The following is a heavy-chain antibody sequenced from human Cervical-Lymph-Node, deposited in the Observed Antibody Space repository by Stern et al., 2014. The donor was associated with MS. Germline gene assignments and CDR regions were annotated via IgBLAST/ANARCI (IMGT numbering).Heavy chain of an antibody. J-gene: IGHJ4*02. CDR3: ARGSDWYPLDY. V-gene: IGHV3-30*03. CDR1: GFAFSTYG. Sequence: VQLVASGGGVVQPGRSLRLSCSPSGFAFSTYGMHWVRQAPGKGLEWVALISFDGAKTYYADSVKGRFTISRDKPKNTLYLQMKSLRCEDTAVYYCARGSDWYPLDYWGQGTLVTVSS. D-gene: IGHD6-19*01. CDR2: ISFDGAKT.